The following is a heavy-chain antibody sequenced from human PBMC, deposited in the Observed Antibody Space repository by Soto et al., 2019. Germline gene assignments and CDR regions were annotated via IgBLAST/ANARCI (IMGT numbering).Heavy chain of an antibody. Sequence: QVQLVESGGGVVQPGRSLRLSCAASGFPFSSYGMHWVRQAPGKGLAWVALISYDGTNQYYADSVKGRFTVSRDTSKNTLYLQMSSLRAEDTAVYYCAGGQYYFDYCGQGTLVSVSS. V-gene: IGHV3-30*03. J-gene: IGHJ4*02. D-gene: IGHD2-15*01. CDR1: GFPFSSYG. CDR3: AGGQYYFDY. CDR2: ISYDGTNQ.